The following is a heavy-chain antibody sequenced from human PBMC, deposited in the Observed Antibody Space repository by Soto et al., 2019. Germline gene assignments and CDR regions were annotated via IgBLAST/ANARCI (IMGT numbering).Heavy chain of an antibody. Sequence: SETLSLTCAVSGGSISGSDCYWSWFRQPPGKGLEWIGYIYHSGASYYNPSLKSRVTISEDPPNNEFSLKMTSVTAADTAVYYCARDFYGRSRNVFGVWGQGTMVTVSS. D-gene: IGHD3-10*01. CDR1: GGSISGSDCY. V-gene: IGHV4-30-4*01. CDR2: IYHSGAS. J-gene: IGHJ3*01. CDR3: ARDFYGRSRNVFGV.